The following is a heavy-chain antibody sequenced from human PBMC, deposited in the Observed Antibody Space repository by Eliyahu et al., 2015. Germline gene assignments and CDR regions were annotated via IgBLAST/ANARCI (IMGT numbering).Heavy chain of an antibody. CDR2: IWYDGSNK. Sequence: QVQLVESGGGVVQPGRSLRLSCAASGFXFSSYGMHWVRQAPGKGLEWVAVIWYDGSNKYYADSVKGRFTISRDNSKNTLYLQMNSLRAEDTAVYYCARDQYSSGWYFDYWGQGTLVTVSS. V-gene: IGHV3-33*01. CDR1: GFXFSSYG. D-gene: IGHD6-19*01. CDR3: ARDQYSSGWYFDY. J-gene: IGHJ4*02.